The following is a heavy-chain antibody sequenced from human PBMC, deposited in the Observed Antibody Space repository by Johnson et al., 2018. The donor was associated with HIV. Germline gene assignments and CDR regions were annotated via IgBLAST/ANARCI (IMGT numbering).Heavy chain of an antibody. CDR2: IYSGGTT. Sequence: VQLVESGGGVVQPGGSLRLSCAASGFTVKSNYMSWVRQAPGKGLEWVSVIYSGGTTYYADSVKGRFTISRDNSKNTLYLQMNSLRAEDTAVFYWAQGGGRYDRGDALDIWGQGTMVTVAA. CDR1: GFTVKSNY. J-gene: IGHJ3*02. D-gene: IGHD1-26*01. CDR3: AQGGGRYDRGDALDI. V-gene: IGHV3-66*01.